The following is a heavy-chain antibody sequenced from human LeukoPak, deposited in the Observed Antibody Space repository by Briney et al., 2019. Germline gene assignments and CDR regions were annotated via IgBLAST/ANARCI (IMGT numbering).Heavy chain of an antibody. V-gene: IGHV3-74*01. Sequence: GGSLRLSCVAPGFTFSRYWMHWVRQAPGKGLVRVSRVNSDGSSTSYADSVKGRFTISRDNAENTLFLQMNSLRAEDTAVYYCARGENYDSSGYGKLDYWGQGTLVTVSS. CDR1: GFTFSRYW. D-gene: IGHD3-22*01. CDR2: VNSDGSST. J-gene: IGHJ4*02. CDR3: ARGENYDSSGYGKLDY.